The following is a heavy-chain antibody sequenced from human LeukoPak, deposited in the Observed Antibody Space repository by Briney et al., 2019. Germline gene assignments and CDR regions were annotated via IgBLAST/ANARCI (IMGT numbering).Heavy chain of an antibody. V-gene: IGHV4-61*02. Sequence: TLSLTCTVSGGSISSGSISSYYWSWVRQPAGKGLEWIGRIYTSGTTNYNPSLKSRVTMSVDTSKNQFSLKLNSVTAADTAVYYCARGAPSDYWGQGTPVTVSS. CDR3: ARGAPSDY. J-gene: IGHJ4*02. CDR2: IYTSGTT. CDR1: GGSISSGSISSYY.